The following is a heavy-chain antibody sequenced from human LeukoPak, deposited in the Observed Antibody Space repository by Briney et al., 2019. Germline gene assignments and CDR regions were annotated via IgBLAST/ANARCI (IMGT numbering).Heavy chain of an antibody. CDR3: ARHYYDSSGYSKYYFDY. J-gene: IGHJ4*02. V-gene: IGHV4-59*08. Sequence: PSESLSLTCTVSGGSISSYYRRWIRQPPGKGLEWVGYIYYSGSTNYNPSLKSRVTISVDTSKNQFSLKLSSVTAADTAVYYCARHYYDSSGYSKYYFDYWGQGTLVTVTS. CDR2: IYYSGST. CDR1: GGSISSYY. D-gene: IGHD3-22*01.